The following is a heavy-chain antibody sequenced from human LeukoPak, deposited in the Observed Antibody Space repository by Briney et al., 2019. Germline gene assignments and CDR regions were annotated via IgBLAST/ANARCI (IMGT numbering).Heavy chain of an antibody. V-gene: IGHV6-1*01. Sequence: SQTLSLTCAISGDSVSSNSAAWNWIRQSPSRGIEWLGRTYYRSKWYNDYAVSVKSRITINPDTSKNQFSLQLNSVTPEDTAVYYCASSPLGEWNAHYYYGMDVWGQGTTVTVSS. CDR3: ASSPLGEWNAHYYYGMDV. CDR2: TYYRSKWYN. CDR1: GDSVSSNSAA. D-gene: IGHD1-1*01. J-gene: IGHJ6*02.